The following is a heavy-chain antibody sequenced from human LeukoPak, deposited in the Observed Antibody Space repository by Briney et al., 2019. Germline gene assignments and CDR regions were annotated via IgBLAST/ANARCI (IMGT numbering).Heavy chain of an antibody. CDR3: ARAGLPYYDFWSGYNHYDY. J-gene: IGHJ4*02. V-gene: IGHV1-8*01. Sequence: ASVKVSCKASGYTFTSYDINWVRQATGQGLEWMGWMNPNSGNTGYAQKFQGRVTMTRNTSISTAYMELSSLRSEDTAVYYCARAGLPYYDFWSGYNHYDYWGQGTLVTVSS. CDR2: MNPNSGNT. D-gene: IGHD3-3*01. CDR1: GYTFTSYD.